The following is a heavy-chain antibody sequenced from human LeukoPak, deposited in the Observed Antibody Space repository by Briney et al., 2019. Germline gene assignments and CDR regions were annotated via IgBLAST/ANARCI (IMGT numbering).Heavy chain of an antibody. D-gene: IGHD6-13*01. J-gene: IGHJ6*02. CDR2: IYYSGST. CDR1: GGSISSDY. Sequence: SETLSLTCTVSGGSISSDYWSWIRQPPGKGLEWIGYIYYSGSTNYNPSLKSRVTISVDTSKNQFSLKLSSVTAADTAVYYCATRSHIAAAGSGYYGMDVWGQGTTVTVSS. CDR3: ATRSHIAAAGSGYYGMDV. V-gene: IGHV4-59*08.